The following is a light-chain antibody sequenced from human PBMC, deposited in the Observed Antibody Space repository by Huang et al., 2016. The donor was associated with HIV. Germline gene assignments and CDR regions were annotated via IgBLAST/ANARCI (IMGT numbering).Light chain of an antibody. CDR2: GAS. V-gene: IGKV3-15*01. Sequence: EIVMTQSPATLSVSAGERVTLSCRASQSVSSSLAWSQQKPGQAPRLLIYGASTRATGIPARFSGSGSGTEFTLTISSLQSEDLAVYYCQQYNNWPPVTFGQGTRLEIK. CDR1: QSVSSS. CDR3: QQYNNWPPVT. J-gene: IGKJ5*01.